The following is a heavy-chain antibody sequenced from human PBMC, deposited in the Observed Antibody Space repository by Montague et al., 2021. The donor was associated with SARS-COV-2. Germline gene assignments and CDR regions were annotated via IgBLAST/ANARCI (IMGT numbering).Heavy chain of an antibody. CDR2: INHSGST. CDR1: GGSFSGYY. Sequence: SETLSLTCAVHGGSFSGYYWSWIRQPPGMGLEWIGEINHSGSTNYNPSLKSRVTISVDTSKNQFSLKLSSVTATDTAVYYCARGRRILLWFGELLSGGDYYGMDVWGQGTTVTVSS. D-gene: IGHD3-10*01. J-gene: IGHJ6*02. V-gene: IGHV4-34*01. CDR3: ARGRRILLWFGELLSGGDYYGMDV.